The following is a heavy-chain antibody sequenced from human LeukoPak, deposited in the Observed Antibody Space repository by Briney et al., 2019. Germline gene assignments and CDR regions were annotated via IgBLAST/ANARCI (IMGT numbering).Heavy chain of an antibody. V-gene: IGHV3-23*01. CDR1: GFTFSSYA. CDR3: GTGSGWYEYFDY. CDR2: ISGSGGST. D-gene: IGHD6-19*01. J-gene: IGHJ4*02. Sequence: PGGSLRLSCAASGFTFSSYAMSWVRQAPGKGLEWASAISGSGGSTYYADSVKGRFTISRDNSKNTLYLQMNSLRAEDTAVYYCGTGSGWYEYFDYWGQGTLVTVSS.